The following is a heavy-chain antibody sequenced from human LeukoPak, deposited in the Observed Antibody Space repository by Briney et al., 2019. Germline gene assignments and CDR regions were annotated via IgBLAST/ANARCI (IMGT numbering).Heavy chain of an antibody. CDR2: INPNSGGT. J-gene: IGHJ5*02. CDR1: GYTFTSYG. CDR3: ARPYGDYEGWFDP. Sequence: ASVKVSCKASGYTFTSYGISWVRQAPGQGLEWMGWINPNSGGTSYAQKFQGRVTMTRDTSTSTVYMELSSLRSEDTAVYYCARPYGDYEGWFDPWGQGTLVTVSS. V-gene: IGHV1-18*01. D-gene: IGHD4-17*01.